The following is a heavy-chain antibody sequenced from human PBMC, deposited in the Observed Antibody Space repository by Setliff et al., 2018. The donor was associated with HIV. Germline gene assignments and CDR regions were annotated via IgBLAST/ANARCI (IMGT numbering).Heavy chain of an antibody. CDR3: ARCRGWYGACAFDI. J-gene: IGHJ3*02. D-gene: IGHD6-19*01. Sequence: GGSLRLSCAASGFTVSSNYMNWVRQAPRKGLEWVSVIYSGGDTFYAGSVKGRFTLSRDNSKNTLYLQMNSLRGDDTAVYHCARCRGWYGACAFDIWGQGTMVTVSS. V-gene: IGHV3-66*02. CDR2: IYSGGDT. CDR1: GFTVSSNY.